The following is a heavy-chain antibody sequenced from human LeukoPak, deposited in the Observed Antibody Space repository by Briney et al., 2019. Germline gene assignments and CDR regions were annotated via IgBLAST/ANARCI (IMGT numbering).Heavy chain of an antibody. CDR1: DDSITMYY. CDR2: VDHTGIT. Sequence: SETLSLTCSVSDDSITMYYWTWIRQPPGKGLEWIGYVDHTGITNFSPSLNGRVSISRDTTKNLFSLRVRSVTAADTAVYYCARTTEGYCSSASCFGFSYSYYMDVWGKGTTVTISS. J-gene: IGHJ6*03. D-gene: IGHD2-2*01. V-gene: IGHV4-59*01. CDR3: ARTTEGYCSSASCFGFSYSYYMDV.